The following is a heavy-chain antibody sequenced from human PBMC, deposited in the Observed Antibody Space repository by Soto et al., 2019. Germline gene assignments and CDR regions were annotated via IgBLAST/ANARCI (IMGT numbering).Heavy chain of an antibody. V-gene: IGHV3-30*03. CDR1: GFVSNDYD. D-gene: IGHD2-21*01. CDR2: ISYDGTKK. J-gene: IGHJ5*02. CDR3: SRGIKGGLGA. Sequence: QVQLAESGGGVVQPGRSLRLSCATSGFVSNDYDIHWVRQAPGKGLAWLASISYDGTKKYYAESVKGRFTISRDNSKNTLSLQLNSLGAEDKAVYYCSRGIKGGLGAWGPGTLVTGS.